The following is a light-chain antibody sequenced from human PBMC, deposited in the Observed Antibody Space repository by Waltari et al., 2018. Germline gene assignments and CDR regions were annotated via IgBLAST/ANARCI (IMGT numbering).Light chain of an antibody. CDR2: DAF. V-gene: IGKV3-15*01. CDR1: QNVGTK. Sequence: IEMTQSPATLSVSPGESAPPSCRASQNVGTKLAWYQQKPGLAPRLLIYDAFTRATGIPARFSGSGSGTEFTLTISSLQSEDLALYHCLQYHYWPPWTFGQGTKVEVK. CDR3: LQYHYWPPWT. J-gene: IGKJ1*01.